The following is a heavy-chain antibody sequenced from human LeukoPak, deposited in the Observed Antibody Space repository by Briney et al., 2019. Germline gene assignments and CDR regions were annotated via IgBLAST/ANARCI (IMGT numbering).Heavy chain of an antibody. J-gene: IGHJ5*02. CDR3: ARAGYCSGGSCIRSFDP. D-gene: IGHD2-15*01. CDR1: GFTFSSYS. CDR2: ISGSSSTI. Sequence: GGSLRLSCAASGFTFSSYSFNWVRQAPGKGLEWVSYISGSSSTIYYADSVKGRFTISRGNAKNSLYLQMNSLRAEDTAVYYCARAGYCSGGSCIRSFDPWGQGTLVTVSS. V-gene: IGHV3-48*01.